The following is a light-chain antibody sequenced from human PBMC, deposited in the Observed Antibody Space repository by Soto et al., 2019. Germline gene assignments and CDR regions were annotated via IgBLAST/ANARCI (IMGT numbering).Light chain of an antibody. CDR1: QSVSSN. Sequence: EIVMTQSPATLSVSPGERATLACRASQSVSSNLAWYQQNPGQAPRLLIYGASTRATGIPARCSGSGSGTEFTLTISSLQSEDFAVYYCQQYNNWPYTFGQGTKREIK. J-gene: IGKJ2*01. CDR2: GAS. CDR3: QQYNNWPYT. V-gene: IGKV3-15*01.